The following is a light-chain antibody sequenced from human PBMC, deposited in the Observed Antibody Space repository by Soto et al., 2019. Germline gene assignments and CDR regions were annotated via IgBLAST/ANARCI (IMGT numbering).Light chain of an antibody. CDR3: QQYFGSPPYT. CDR1: QSLFHSSNNRNY. CDR2: WSS. J-gene: IGKJ2*01. V-gene: IGKV4-1*01. Sequence: DIVMTQSPDSLAVSLGERATINCKSSQSLFHSSNNRNYLAWYQQKPGQPTKLLIYWSSTRESGVPDRFSGSGSGTDFTLNITSLQAEDVAVYFCQQYFGSPPYTFGQGTKLAIK.